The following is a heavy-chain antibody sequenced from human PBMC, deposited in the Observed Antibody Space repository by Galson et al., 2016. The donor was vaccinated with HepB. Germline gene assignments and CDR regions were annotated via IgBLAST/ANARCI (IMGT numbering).Heavy chain of an antibody. CDR1: GFTFSRYW. Sequence: SLRLSCAASGFTFSRYWMHWVRQAPGKGLVWVSRINSDGSSTTCADSVKGRFTISRDNAKNTLYLQMNSLRTEDTAVYYCARDPSRSIFDYDGDYWGQGTLVTVSS. V-gene: IGHV3-74*01. CDR2: INSDGSST. CDR3: ARDPSRSIFDYDGDY. J-gene: IGHJ4*02. D-gene: IGHD3-22*01.